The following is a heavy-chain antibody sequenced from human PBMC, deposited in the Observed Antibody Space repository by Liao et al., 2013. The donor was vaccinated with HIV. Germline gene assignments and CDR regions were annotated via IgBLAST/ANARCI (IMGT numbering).Heavy chain of an antibody. CDR1: GGSINNHY. Sequence: QMQLQESGPGLVKPSETLSLTCAVSGGSINNHYWNWIRQPAGRGLEWIGRVSASGGAVYNPSLKSRVTMSVDTSKNQFSLNLNSVIAADTAIYYCAARFTISGVAIPHALDIWGQGTTVTVSS. J-gene: IGHJ3*02. CDR2: VSASGGA. V-gene: IGHV4-4*07. CDR3: AARFTISGVAIPHALDI. D-gene: IGHD3-3*01.